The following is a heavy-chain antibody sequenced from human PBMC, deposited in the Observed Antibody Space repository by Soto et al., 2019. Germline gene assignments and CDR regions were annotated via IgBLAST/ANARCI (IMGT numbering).Heavy chain of an antibody. V-gene: IGHV3-9*01. D-gene: IGHD1-1*01. CDR3: AKDIKGVRRYSFDY. J-gene: IGHJ4*02. CDR1: GFTFDDYA. CDR2: ISWNSDSI. Sequence: LRLSCAASGFTFDDYAMYWVRQAPGKGLEWVSGISWNSDSIAYADSVKGRFTISRDNAKNSLYLQMNSLRPEDTAFYYCAKDIKGVRRYSFDYWGQGTLVTVSS.